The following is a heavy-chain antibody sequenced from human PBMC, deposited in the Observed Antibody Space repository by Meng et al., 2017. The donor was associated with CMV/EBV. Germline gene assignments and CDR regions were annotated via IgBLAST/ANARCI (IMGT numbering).Heavy chain of an antibody. CDR2: INHRGSP. Sequence: LPPVCARWFTPPSHPSLPLAVFGVSFMGYYGDWNRQPPGKGLEWIWEINHRGSPNYHPSLKRRVTISVDTSKNQFSLKLSSVAAADTAVYYCARGGNWFDPWGQGTLVTVSS. J-gene: IGHJ5*02. CDR3: ARGGNWFDP. V-gene: IGHV4-34*01. CDR1: GVSFMGYY.